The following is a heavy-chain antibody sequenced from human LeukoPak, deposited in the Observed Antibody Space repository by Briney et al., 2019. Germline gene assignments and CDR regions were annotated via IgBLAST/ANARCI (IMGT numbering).Heavy chain of an antibody. J-gene: IGHJ4*02. CDR1: GGSVSSGNYY. V-gene: IGHV4-61*01. Sequence: PSETLSLTCTVSGGSVSSGNYYWTWIPQPPGKGLEWIGYIYYSGSTNYTPSLKSRVTISVDTSKNQFSLKLSSVTAADTAVYYCAREPIAVARNYYFDYWGQGTLVTVSS. D-gene: IGHD6-19*01. CDR3: AREPIAVARNYYFDY. CDR2: IYYSGST.